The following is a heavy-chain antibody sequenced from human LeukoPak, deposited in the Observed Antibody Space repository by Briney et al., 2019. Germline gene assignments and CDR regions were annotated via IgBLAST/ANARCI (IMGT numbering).Heavy chain of an antibody. V-gene: IGHV1-69*13. CDR1: GGTFSSYA. D-gene: IGHD4-23*01. CDR2: IIPIFGTA. J-gene: IGHJ4*02. CDR3: ASDATVVTGFDY. Sequence: ASVKVSCKASGGTFSSYAISWVRQAPGQGLEWMGGIIPIFGTANYAQKFQGRVTITADESTSTAYMELSSLRSEDTAVYYCASDATVVTGFDYWGQGTLVTVSS.